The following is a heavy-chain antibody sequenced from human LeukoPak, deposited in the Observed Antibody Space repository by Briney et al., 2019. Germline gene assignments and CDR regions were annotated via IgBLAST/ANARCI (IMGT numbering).Heavy chain of an antibody. CDR3: ARFYSSSWYSPYYYYMDV. J-gene: IGHJ6*03. CDR2: IWYDGSNK. Sequence: GGSLRLSCAASGFTFSSYGMHWVRQAPGKALEWVAVIWYDGSNKYYADSVKGRFTISRDNSKNTLYLQMNSLRAEDTAVYYCARFYSSSWYSPYYYYMDVWGKGTTVTVSS. D-gene: IGHD6-13*01. V-gene: IGHV3-33*01. CDR1: GFTFSSYG.